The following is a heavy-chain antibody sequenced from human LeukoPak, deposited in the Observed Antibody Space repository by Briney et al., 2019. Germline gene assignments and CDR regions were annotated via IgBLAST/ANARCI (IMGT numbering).Heavy chain of an antibody. CDR1: GFTFDDYA. V-gene: IGHV3-9*01. CDR2: ISWNSGSI. CDR3: AKDMEYDSSSPLDY. Sequence: GRSLRLSCAASGFTFDDYAMHWVRQAPGKGLEWVSGISWNSGSIGYADSVKGRFTISRDNAKNSLYLQMNSLRAEDTALYYCAKDMEYDSSSPLDYWGQGTLVTVPS. J-gene: IGHJ4*02. D-gene: IGHD3-22*01.